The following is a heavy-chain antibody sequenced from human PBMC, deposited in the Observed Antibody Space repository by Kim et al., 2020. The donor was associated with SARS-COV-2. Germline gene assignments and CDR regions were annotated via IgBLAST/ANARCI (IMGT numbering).Heavy chain of an antibody. D-gene: IGHD3-3*01. CDR1: GFTFDDYA. CDR2: ISGDGGST. Sequence: GGSLRLSCAASGFTFDDYAMHWVRQAPGKGLEWVSLISGDGGSTYYADSVKGRFTISRDNSKNSLYLQMNSLRTEDTALYYCAKAKANYDFWSGYGWYFDLWGRGTLVTVSS. V-gene: IGHV3-43*02. CDR3: AKAKANYDFWSGYGWYFDL. J-gene: IGHJ2*01.